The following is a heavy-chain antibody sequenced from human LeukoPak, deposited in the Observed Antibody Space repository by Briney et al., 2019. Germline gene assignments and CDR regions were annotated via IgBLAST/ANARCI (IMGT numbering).Heavy chain of an antibody. Sequence: SETLSLTCAVYGGSFSGYYWSWIRQPPGKGLEWIGEINHSGSTNYNPSLKSRVTISVDTSKNQSSLKLSSVTAADTAVYYCARENGRDGYNLIELDYWGQGTLVTVSS. D-gene: IGHD5-24*01. V-gene: IGHV4-34*01. CDR3: ARENGRDGYNLIELDY. CDR1: GGSFSGYY. J-gene: IGHJ4*02. CDR2: INHSGST.